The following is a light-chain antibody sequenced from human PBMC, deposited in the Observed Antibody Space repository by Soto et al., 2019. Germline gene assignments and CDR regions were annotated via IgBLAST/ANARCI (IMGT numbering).Light chain of an antibody. Sequence: ELVLTQSPGTLSMPPGKRATLSCRSSQNVSSDLVWYHQKPGQAPPLLISGASTRATGIPARLSASVSGTEFTLTINSLQSEDFAVYYCQQYNNWPRTFGKGTKVDIK. CDR1: QNVSSD. V-gene: IGKV3-15*01. J-gene: IGKJ1*01. CDR3: QQYNNWPRT. CDR2: GAS.